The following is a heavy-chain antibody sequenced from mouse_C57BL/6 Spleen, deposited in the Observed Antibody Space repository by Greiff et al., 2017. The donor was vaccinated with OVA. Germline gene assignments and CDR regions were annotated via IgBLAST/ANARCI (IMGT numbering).Heavy chain of an antibody. Sequence: VKLMESGPELVKPGASVKISCKASGYAFSSSWMNWVKQRPGKGLEWIGRIYPGDGDTNYNGKFKGKATLTADQSSSTAYMQLSSLTSEDSAVYFCARRGDEYDGYAMDYWGQGTSVTVSS. CDR2: IYPGDGDT. V-gene: IGHV1-82*01. D-gene: IGHD2-4*01. CDR1: GYAFSSSW. CDR3: ARRGDEYDGYAMDY. J-gene: IGHJ4*01.